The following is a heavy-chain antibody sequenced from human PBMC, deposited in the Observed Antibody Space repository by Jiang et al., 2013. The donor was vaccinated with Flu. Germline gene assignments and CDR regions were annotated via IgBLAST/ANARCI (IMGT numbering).Heavy chain of an antibody. D-gene: IGHD4-17*01. V-gene: IGHV1-69*06. CDR2: IIPMVDKT. Sequence: NWVRQAPGQGLEWMGGIIPMVDKTIYAQKLQGRVTITADKSTNTVYMELNSLRSEDTAVYYCARLKTTVTTRWRSDAFDIWGQGTVVTVSS. J-gene: IGHJ3*02. CDR3: ARLKTTVTTRWRSDAFDI.